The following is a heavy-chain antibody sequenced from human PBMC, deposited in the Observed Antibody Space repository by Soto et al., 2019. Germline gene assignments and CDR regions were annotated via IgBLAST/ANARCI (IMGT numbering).Heavy chain of an antibody. CDR3: ARDFFDSSDYTTNWFDP. V-gene: IGHV4-39*01. J-gene: IGHJ5*02. CDR2: IYHTGNA. D-gene: IGHD3-22*01. Sequence: SETLSLTCSVSGDSISNSRFYWAWIRQPPGEGLEWIGSIYHTGNAYYNPSLKSRVTISVDTSENQFSLKLTSVTAADAALYYCARDFFDSSDYTTNWFDPWGQGTLVTVSS. CDR1: GDSISNSRFY.